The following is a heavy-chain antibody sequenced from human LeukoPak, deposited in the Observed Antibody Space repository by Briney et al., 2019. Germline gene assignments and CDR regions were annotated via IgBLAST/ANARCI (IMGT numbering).Heavy chain of an antibody. Sequence: SETLSLTCTVSGGSISSGGYYWSWIRQPPGKGLEWIGYIYHSGSTYYNPSLKSRVTISVDRSKNQFSLKLSSVTAADTAVYYCARDRWSTYYDILTGPPHLDWGQGTLVTVSS. CDR1: GGSISSGGYY. D-gene: IGHD3-9*01. V-gene: IGHV4-30-2*01. CDR3: ARDRWSTYYDILTGPPHLD. CDR2: IYHSGST. J-gene: IGHJ4*02.